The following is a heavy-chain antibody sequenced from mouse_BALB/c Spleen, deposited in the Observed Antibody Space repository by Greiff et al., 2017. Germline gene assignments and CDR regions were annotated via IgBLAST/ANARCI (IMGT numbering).Heavy chain of an antibody. V-gene: IGHV2-6-7*01. CDR1: GFSLTGYG. Sequence: VQRVESGPGLVAPSQSLSITCTASGFSLTGYGVNWVRQPPGKGLEWLGMIWGDGSTDYNSALKSRLSISKDNSKSHVFLKMNSLRTDDTARYYCARDDGASYYYAMDYWGQGTSVTVSS. CDR2: IWGDGST. CDR3: ARDDGASYYYAMDY. J-gene: IGHJ4*01. D-gene: IGHD6-1*01.